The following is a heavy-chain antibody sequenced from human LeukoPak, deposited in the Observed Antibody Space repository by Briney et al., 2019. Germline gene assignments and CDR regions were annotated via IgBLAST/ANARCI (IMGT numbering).Heavy chain of an antibody. J-gene: IGHJ4*02. V-gene: IGHV3-23*01. CDR2: ISGSGVST. CDR3: AKDERNWNYNLASQTYD. CDR1: GFTFSSYG. D-gene: IGHD1-7*01. Sequence: PGGSLGLSCAASGFTFSSYGMSWVRQAPGKGLEWVSAISGSGVSTYYADSVKGRFTVSRDNSKNTLYLQMSSLRAEDTAVYYCAKDERNWNYNLASQTYDWGQGTLVTVSS.